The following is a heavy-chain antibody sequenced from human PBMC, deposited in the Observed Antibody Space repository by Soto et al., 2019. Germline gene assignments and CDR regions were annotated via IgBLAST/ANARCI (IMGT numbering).Heavy chain of an antibody. D-gene: IGHD3-3*01. CDR1: GFTFSSYW. J-gene: IGHJ4*02. CDR2: IKQDGSEK. V-gene: IGHV3-7*01. CDR3: ARDLGDFWSGYFPFDY. Sequence: GGSLRLSCAASGFTFSSYWMSWVRQAPGKGLEWVANIKQDGSEKYYVDSVKGRFTISRDNAKNSLYLQMNSLRAEDTAVYYCARDLGDFWSGYFPFDYWGQGTLVTVSS.